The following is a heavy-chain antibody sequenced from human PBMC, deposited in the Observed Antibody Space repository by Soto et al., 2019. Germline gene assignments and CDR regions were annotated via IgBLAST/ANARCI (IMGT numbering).Heavy chain of an antibody. D-gene: IGHD3-3*01. V-gene: IGHV3-23*01. CDR2: ISGNGGST. CDR3: AKGGVVKTYNFDY. Sequence: EVQLLESGGGLVQPGGSLRLSCAASGFTFSSYGISWVRQAPGKGLEWVSAISGNGGSTYLADAVKGRFTISRDNSKNTLYLQMNSLRAEDTAVYYCAKGGVVKTYNFDYWGQGSLVAVSS. CDR1: GFTFSSYG. J-gene: IGHJ4*02.